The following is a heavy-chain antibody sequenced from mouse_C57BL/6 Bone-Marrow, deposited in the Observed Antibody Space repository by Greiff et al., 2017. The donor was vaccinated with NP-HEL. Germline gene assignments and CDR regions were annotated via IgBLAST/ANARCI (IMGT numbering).Heavy chain of an antibody. V-gene: IGHV1-15*01. CDR2: IYPVTGGT. J-gene: IGHJ4*01. CDR1: GYTFTDYE. Sequence: QVQLQQSGAELVRPGASVTLSCKASGYTFTDYEMHWVKQTPVHGLEWIGAIYPVTGGTAYNQKFKGKAILTADKSSSTAYMELRSLTSEDSAVYYCTEGDYWGQGTSVTVSS. CDR3: TEGDY.